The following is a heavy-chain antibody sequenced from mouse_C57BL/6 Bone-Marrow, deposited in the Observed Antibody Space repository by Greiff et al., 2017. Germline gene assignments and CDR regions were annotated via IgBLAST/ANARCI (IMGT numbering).Heavy chain of an antibody. V-gene: IGHV5-4*03. J-gene: IGHJ2*01. CDR3: ARLAFDY. CDR1: GFTFSSYA. CDR2: ISDGGSYT. Sequence: EVKLQESGGGLVKPGGSLKLSCAASGFTFSSYAMSWVRQTPEKRLEWVATISDGGSYTYYPDNVKGRFTISIDNAKNNLYLQMSHLKSEDTAMYYCARLAFDYWGQGTTLTVSS.